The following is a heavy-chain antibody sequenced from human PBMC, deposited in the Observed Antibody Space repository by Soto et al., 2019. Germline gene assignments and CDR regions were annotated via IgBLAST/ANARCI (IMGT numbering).Heavy chain of an antibody. CDR2: IVVGSGNP. Sequence: QMQLVQSGPEVKKPGTSVKVSCKASGFTFTSSAVQWVRQARGQRLEWIGWIVVGSGNPNYAQKFQERVTITRDMSTSTTYRELSSRGALARAVYVGEADPFASYGSGGSGHGLFGMDAWGQGPMVPVSS. V-gene: IGHV1-58*01. J-gene: IGHJ6*02. CDR1: GFTFTSSA. CDR3: EADPFASYGSGGSGHGLFGMDA. D-gene: IGHD2-15*01.